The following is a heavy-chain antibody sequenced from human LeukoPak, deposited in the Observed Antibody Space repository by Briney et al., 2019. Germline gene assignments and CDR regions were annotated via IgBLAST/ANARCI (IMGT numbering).Heavy chain of an antibody. D-gene: IGHD2-15*01. CDR1: GYSFTSYW. CDR3: ARQDCSGGSCFRNYWFDP. J-gene: IGHJ5*02. Sequence: GESLKISCKGSGYSFTSYWISWVRQMPGKGLEWMGRIDPSDSYTNYSPSFQGHVTISADKSISTAYLQWSSLKASDTAMYYCARQDCSGGSCFRNYWFDPWAREPWSPSPQ. V-gene: IGHV5-10-1*01. CDR2: IDPSDSYT.